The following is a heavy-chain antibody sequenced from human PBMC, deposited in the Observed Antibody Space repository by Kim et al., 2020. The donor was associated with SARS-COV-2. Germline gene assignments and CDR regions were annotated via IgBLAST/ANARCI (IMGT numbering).Heavy chain of an antibody. CDR1: GFTFSSSW. V-gene: IGHV3-74*01. CDR2: IDGDGSTI. J-gene: IGHJ5*02. CDR3: GRIDYHDDR. D-gene: IGHD3-16*01. Sequence: GGSLRLSCAASGFTFSSSWIHWVRQTPGKGLVWVSRIDGDGSTINLADSVRGRFTVSRDNAKSTAYLQMNSLSAEDTAIYYCGRIDYHDDRWCQGTLVTVSS.